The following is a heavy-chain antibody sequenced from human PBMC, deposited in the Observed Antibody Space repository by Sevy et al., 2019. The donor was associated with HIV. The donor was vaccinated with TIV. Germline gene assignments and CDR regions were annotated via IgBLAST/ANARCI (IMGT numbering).Heavy chain of an antibody. CDR1: GDSMSRSY. D-gene: IGHD3-22*01. J-gene: IGHJ5*02. CDR2: IYYSGST. CDR3: ARFNYYHNSAFDP. Sequence: SETLSLTCTVSGDSMSRSYWSWIRQSPGKGLEWIGYIYYSGSTNYNPSLKSRVTISVDTSNNHFSLNVSSVTAADTAVYYCARFNYYHNSAFDPWGQGTLVTVSS. V-gene: IGHV4-59*01.